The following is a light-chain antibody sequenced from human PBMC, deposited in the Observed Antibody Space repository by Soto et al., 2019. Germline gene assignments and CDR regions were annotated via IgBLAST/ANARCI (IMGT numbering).Light chain of an antibody. V-gene: IGKV3-20*01. CDR3: QQYGLSPYS. Sequence: EIVLTQSPGTLSLSPGETATLSCEASETVTSKFLAWYQQKPGQAPRLLIYGASNRASGISDRFSGSGSGTDFTLPIFSREPEDFAVYYCQQYGLSPYSFGQGTKVE. CDR2: GAS. CDR1: ETVTSKF. J-gene: IGKJ2*01.